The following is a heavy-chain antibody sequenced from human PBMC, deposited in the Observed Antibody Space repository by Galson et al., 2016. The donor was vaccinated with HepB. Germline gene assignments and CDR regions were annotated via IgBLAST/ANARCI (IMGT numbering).Heavy chain of an antibody. J-gene: IGHJ6*02. Sequence: SETLSLTCIVSGGSFSNHYWNWIRQPPGKGLEWIGYIYYSGSTNYNPSLKSRVTMSVGTSKNQFSLRLNSVTPADTGIYYCARERREQWLVRDREYFYYGLDVWGQGTTVIVSS. V-gene: IGHV4-59*11. CDR3: ARERREQWLVRDREYFYYGLDV. CDR1: GGSFSNHY. CDR2: IYYSGST. D-gene: IGHD6-19*01.